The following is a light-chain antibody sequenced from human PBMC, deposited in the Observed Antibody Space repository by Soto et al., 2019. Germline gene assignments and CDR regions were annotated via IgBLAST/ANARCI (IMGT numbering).Light chain of an antibody. CDR3: QQYTNYPWT. Sequence: DIQMTQSPSAVSASVGDRVTSTCXTNQSISNSLAWYQQKPGQAPKRLIYAASSLPSGIPYRFSGSGSGTEFTLTISRLQPEDFATYYCQQYTNYPWTFGQGTKVDIK. CDR2: AAS. J-gene: IGKJ1*01. V-gene: IGKV1-17*03. CDR1: QSISNS.